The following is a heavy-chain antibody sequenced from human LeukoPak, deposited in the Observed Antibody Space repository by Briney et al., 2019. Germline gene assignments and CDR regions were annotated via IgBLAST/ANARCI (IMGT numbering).Heavy chain of an antibody. V-gene: IGHV1-8*01. CDR1: GYTFTGYD. CDR2: MNTTTGDT. J-gene: IGHJ4*02. D-gene: IGHD1-26*01. CDR3: TRGSLSGSSRDY. Sequence: GASVRVSCKASGYTFTGYDINWVRQATGQGLEWMGWMNTTTGDTGYSHKFQGRVTMTRDTSIDTAYMELSGLTSEDTAVYYCTRGSLSGSSRDYWGQGTLVTVSS.